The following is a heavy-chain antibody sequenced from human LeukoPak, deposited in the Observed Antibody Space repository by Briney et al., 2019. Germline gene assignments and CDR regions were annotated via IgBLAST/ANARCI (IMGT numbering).Heavy chain of an antibody. CDR1: GGSLSGYY. Sequence: SETLSLTCAVYGGSLSGYYWYWIRQSPGKGLEWIGEINHSGSTDYNPSLESRVTISVDTSKNQFSLKLSSVTAADTAVYYCARRYYDFWSGYDYFDYWGQGTLVTVSS. V-gene: IGHV4-34*01. J-gene: IGHJ4*02. CDR3: ARRYYDFWSGYDYFDY. CDR2: INHSGST. D-gene: IGHD3-3*01.